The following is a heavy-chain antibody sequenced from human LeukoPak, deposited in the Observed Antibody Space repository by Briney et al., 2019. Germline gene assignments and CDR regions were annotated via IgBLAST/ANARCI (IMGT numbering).Heavy chain of an antibody. J-gene: IGHJ6*02. CDR1: GGSFSGYF. V-gene: IGHV4-34*01. CDR2: INHSGST. Sequence: SETLSLTCAVYGGSFSGYFWSWIRQPPGKGLEWIGEINHSGSTNYNPSLKSRVTISVDTSKNQFSLKLSSVTAADTAVYYCARVLSRQWPRQYYYYGMDVRGQGTTVTVSS. CDR3: ARVLSRQWPRQYYYYGMDV. D-gene: IGHD6-19*01.